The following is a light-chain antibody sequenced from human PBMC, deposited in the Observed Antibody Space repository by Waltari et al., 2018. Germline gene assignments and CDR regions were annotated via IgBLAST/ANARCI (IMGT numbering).Light chain of an antibody. J-gene: IGLJ2*01. CDR1: SSPVGGYDY. Sequence: QSALTQPTSASGSPGQSVTISCTGTSSPVGGYDYVSWSQQHPGKAPKLMIYEVSKRPSGVPDRFSGSKSGNTASLTVSGLQAEDEADYYCSSYAGSNNLVFGGGTKLTVL. CDR2: EVS. V-gene: IGLV2-8*01. CDR3: SSYAGSNNLV.